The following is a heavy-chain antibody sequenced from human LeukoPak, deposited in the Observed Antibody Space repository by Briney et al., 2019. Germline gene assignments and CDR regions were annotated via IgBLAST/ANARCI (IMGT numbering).Heavy chain of an antibody. CDR1: GGSISSYY. D-gene: IGHD2-21*02. V-gene: IGHV4-59*08. CDR3: ASGSVTVPVYYYYMDV. Sequence: PSETLSLTCTVSGGSISSYYWSWIRQPPGKGLEWIGYISYRGSTKYNPSLKSRVTISEDTSKNQFSLKLSSVTAADTAVYYCASGSVTVPVYYYYMDVWGKGTTVTVSS. J-gene: IGHJ6*03. CDR2: ISYRGST.